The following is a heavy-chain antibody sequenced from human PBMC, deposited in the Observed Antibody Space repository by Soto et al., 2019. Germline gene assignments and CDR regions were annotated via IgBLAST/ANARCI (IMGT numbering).Heavy chain of an antibody. CDR2: IDPSDSYT. CDR3: ARHQAPMYYYDSSGDLAH. V-gene: IGHV5-10-1*01. CDR1: GYSFTSYW. J-gene: IGHJ4*02. D-gene: IGHD3-22*01. Sequence: PGESLKISCKGSGYSFTSYWISWVRQMPGKGLEWMGRIDPSDSYTNYSPSFQGHVTISADKSISTAYLQWSSLKASDTAMYYCARHQAPMYYYDSSGDLAHWGQGTLVTVSS.